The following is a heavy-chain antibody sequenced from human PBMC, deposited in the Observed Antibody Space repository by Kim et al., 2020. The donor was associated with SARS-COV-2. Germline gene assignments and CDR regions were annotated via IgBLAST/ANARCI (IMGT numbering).Heavy chain of an antibody. CDR3: ARWGPGGSNWCSFDP. J-gene: IGHJ5*02. D-gene: IGHD6-13*01. CDR1: GGSFSGYY. V-gene: IGHV4-34*01. CDR2: INEGGSP. Sequence: SETLSLTCAVYGGSFSGYYWSWIRQSPGMGLEWIGEINEGGSPNYNPSLKSRVTISLDTSNNHFSLKVTSMTAADTAVYYCARWGPGGSNWCSFDPWGQGTLVTVSS.